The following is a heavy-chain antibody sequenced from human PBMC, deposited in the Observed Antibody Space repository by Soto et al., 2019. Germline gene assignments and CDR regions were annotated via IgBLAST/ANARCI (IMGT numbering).Heavy chain of an antibody. CDR2: INGGNGNT. D-gene: IGHD2-2*01. Sequence: QVQLVQSGAEVKKPGASVKVSCKASGYTFTSYAMNWVRQAPGQRLEWMGWINGGNGNTKYSQKLQGRVTITRDTSATTAYMELSSLSSEDTAGYYCATAIDDDACAIGGRGTMVTVSS. CDR1: GYTFTSYA. V-gene: IGHV1-3*01. CDR3: ATAIDDDACAI. J-gene: IGHJ3*02.